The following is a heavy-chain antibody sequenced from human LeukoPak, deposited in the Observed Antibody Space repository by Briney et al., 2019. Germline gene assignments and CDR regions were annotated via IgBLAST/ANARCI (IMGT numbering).Heavy chain of an antibody. Sequence: GGSLRLSCAASGFTFSSFAMTWVRQAPGKGLEWVSVINTGGGTTDYADSVKGRFTISRDDSKNTLYLQMNSLRAEDTAVYYCAKDGVAVAGDFDYWGQGTLVTVSS. CDR2: INTGGGTT. D-gene: IGHD6-19*01. V-gene: IGHV3-23*01. CDR1: GFTFSSFA. CDR3: AKDGVAVAGDFDY. J-gene: IGHJ4*02.